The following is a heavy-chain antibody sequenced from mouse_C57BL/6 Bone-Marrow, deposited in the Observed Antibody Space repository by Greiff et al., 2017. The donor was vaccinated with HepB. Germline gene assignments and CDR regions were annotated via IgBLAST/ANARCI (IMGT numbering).Heavy chain of an antibody. Sequence: VQLQQSGAELVRPGASVKLSCTASGFNIKDDYMHWVKQRPEQGLEWIGWIDPENGDTEYASKFQGKATITADTSSNTAYMQLSSLTSEDSAVYYCARLCNYGYFDVWGTGTTVTVSS. CDR3: ARLCNYGYFDV. J-gene: IGHJ1*03. CDR2: IDPENGDT. V-gene: IGHV14-4*01. CDR1: GFNIKDDY.